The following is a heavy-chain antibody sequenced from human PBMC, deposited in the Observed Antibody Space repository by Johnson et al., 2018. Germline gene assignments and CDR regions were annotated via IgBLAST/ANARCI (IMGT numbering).Heavy chain of an antibody. Sequence: VQLVESGGGLVQPGGSLRLSCAASGFTVSSNYMSWVRQAPGKGLEWVAVIWYDGSNKYYADSVKGRFTIARDNSKNTLYLQMNSLRAEDTAVYYCASDSEVRWLGGNKYYNGMDVWGQGTTVTVAS. V-gene: IGHV3-33*08. CDR2: IWYDGSNK. CDR1: GFTVSSNY. D-gene: IGHD4-23*01. J-gene: IGHJ6*02. CDR3: ASDSEVRWLGGNKYYNGMDV.